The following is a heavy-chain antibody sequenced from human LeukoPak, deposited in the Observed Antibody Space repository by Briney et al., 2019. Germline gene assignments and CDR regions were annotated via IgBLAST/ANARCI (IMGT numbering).Heavy chain of an antibody. V-gene: IGHV4-34*01. D-gene: IGHD3-10*01. J-gene: IGHJ5*02. CDR3: ARAEWEIYHRSGTNNWFDP. Sequence: SETLSLTCAVYGGSFSGYYWSWIRQPPGKGLEWIGEINHSGSTNYNPSLKSRVTISVDSSKNKFSLKLSSETAADPAVYYCARAEWEIYHRSGTNNWFDPWGQGTLVTVSS. CDR2: INHSGST. CDR1: GGSFSGYY.